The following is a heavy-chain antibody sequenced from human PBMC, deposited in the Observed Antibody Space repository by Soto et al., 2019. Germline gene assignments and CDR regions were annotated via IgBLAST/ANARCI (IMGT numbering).Heavy chain of an antibody. CDR3: ARVVVLVPDDDNWFDP. V-gene: IGHV4-4*02. D-gene: IGHD3-10*01. CDR2: IYHSGST. CDR1: GGSISSSNW. Sequence: KPSETLSLTCAVSGGSISSSNWWSWVRQPPGKGLEWIGEIYHSGSTNYNPSLKSRVTISVDKSKNQFSLKLSSVTAADTAVYYCARVVVLVPDDDNWFDPWGQGTLVTVSS. J-gene: IGHJ5*02.